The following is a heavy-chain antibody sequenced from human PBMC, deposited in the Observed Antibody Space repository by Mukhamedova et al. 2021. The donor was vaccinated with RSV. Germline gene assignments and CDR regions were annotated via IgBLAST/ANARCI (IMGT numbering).Heavy chain of an antibody. CDR2: ISGSGEST. Sequence: VRQAPGKGLEWVSVISGSGESTYYADSVKGRFTISRDNSKNTLYLQMNSLRAEDTAVYYCARRAPPDYYGSGNYYFDYWGQGTLV. J-gene: IGHJ4*02. D-gene: IGHD3-10*01. CDR3: ARRAPPDYYGSGNYYFDY. V-gene: IGHV3-23*01.